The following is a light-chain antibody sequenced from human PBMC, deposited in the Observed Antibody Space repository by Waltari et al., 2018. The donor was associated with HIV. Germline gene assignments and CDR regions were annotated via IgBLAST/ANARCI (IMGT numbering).Light chain of an antibody. CDR1: SSNIGAAYD. CDR2: ANI. J-gene: IGLJ2*01. V-gene: IGLV1-40*01. CDR3: QSFDSSLTTSGVI. Sequence: QSVLTQPPSVSGAPGQRVTISCTGSSSNIGAAYDVPWYQQLPGTAPKLLIYANINRPSGVPDRFSGSKSGSSASLAITGLQAEDEAHYYCQSFDSSLTTSGVIFGGGTKLTVL.